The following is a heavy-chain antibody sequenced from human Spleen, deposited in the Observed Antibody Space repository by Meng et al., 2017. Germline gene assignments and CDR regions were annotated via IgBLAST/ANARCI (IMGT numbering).Heavy chain of an antibody. V-gene: IGHV1-69*05. D-gene: IGHD3-22*01. CDR2: IMPISRAA. Sequence: SVKVSCKAAGGTFGSSVISWVRQAPGQGLEWMGGIMPISRAANYAQKFQGRVTISTDKSTATVHMELSSLKSDDTAVYYCAKVGGEGSGFSYYYHGLDVWGQGTTVTVSS. CDR3: AKVGGEGSGFSYYYHGLDV. J-gene: IGHJ6*02. CDR1: GGTFGSSV.